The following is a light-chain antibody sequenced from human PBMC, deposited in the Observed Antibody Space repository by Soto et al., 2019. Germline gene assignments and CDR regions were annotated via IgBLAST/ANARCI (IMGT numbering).Light chain of an antibody. J-gene: IGLJ2*01. CDR2: RNN. CDR3: AAWDDSLSGPSVV. Sequence: QLVLTQPPSASGTPGQRVTIACSGSSSNIGSNYVYWYQQLPGTAPKLLIYRNNQRPSGVPDRFSGSKSGTSASLAISGLRSEDEADYSCAAWDDSLSGPSVVFGGGTQLTVL. CDR1: SSNIGSNY. V-gene: IGLV1-47*01.